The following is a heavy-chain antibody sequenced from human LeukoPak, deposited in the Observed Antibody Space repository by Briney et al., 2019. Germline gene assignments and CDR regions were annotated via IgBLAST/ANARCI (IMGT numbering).Heavy chain of an antibody. V-gene: IGHV1-18*01. CDR2: ISTYNTNT. Sequence: ASVKVSCKASGYRFTNYGISWVRQAPGQGLQWMGWISTYNTNTNYAQKLQGRVTMTTDTSTSTAYMELWSLRSDDTAVYYCARDESSGSYGPNLDYWGQGTLVTVSS. J-gene: IGHJ4*02. D-gene: IGHD1-26*01. CDR3: ARDESSGSYGPNLDY. CDR1: GYRFTNYG.